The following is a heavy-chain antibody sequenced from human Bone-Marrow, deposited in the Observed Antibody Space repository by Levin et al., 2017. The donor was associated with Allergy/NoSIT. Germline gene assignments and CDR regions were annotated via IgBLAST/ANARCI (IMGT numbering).Heavy chain of an antibody. CDR1: GYTFTSYI. D-gene: IGHD1-26*01. V-gene: IGHV1-3*01. CDR3: ARGWDDGGYYYYYYMDV. Sequence: ASVKVSCKASGYTFTSYIMHWVRQAPGQRLEWMGWINSGDGNTKYSQKFQGRVTINRDTSATTAYMELSRLRSEDTAVNYCARGWDDGGYYYYYYMDVWGNGTTVTVSS. J-gene: IGHJ6*03. CDR2: INSGDGNT.